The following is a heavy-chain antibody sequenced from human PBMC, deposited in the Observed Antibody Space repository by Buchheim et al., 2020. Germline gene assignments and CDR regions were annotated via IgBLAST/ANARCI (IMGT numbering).Heavy chain of an antibody. CDR1: GFTFSSYA. D-gene: IGHD4-23*01. CDR3: AKEHDGGNLCYFDC. CDR2: VTASGSST. Sequence: EVQMLESGGGLVQPGGSLRLSCVTSGFTFSSYAMSWVRQAPGKGLEGVSSVTASGSSTYYADSVKGRFTISRDNSKNTMYLQMNRLRVEDTAIYYCAKEHDGGNLCYFDCWGQGTL. J-gene: IGHJ4*02. V-gene: IGHV3-23*01.